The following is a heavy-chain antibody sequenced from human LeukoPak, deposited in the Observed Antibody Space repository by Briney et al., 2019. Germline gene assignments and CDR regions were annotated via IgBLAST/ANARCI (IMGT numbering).Heavy chain of an antibody. Sequence: GGSLRLSRAPSGFSFSRYAMSWVPPAPGKGLERVSAISGSGGRTYYADCVKSRFIICRDNSKNTLYLQMNSLRAEDTAVYYCAKGWYYDSSGWFDYWGQGTLVTVSS. CDR3: AKGWYYDSSGWFDY. D-gene: IGHD3-22*01. V-gene: IGHV3-23*01. J-gene: IGHJ4*02. CDR1: GFSFSRYA. CDR2: ISGSGGRT.